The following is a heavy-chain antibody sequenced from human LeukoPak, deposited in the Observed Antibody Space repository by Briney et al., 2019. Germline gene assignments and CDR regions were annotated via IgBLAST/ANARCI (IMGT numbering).Heavy chain of an antibody. CDR1: GFIFSTYT. CDR3: ASGSKYYYHSAISTFYFDY. V-gene: IGHV3-30-3*01. Sequence: PGRSLRLSCAASGFIFSTYTIHWVRQAPGKGLEWVAVISYDGSSQYYADSVKGRFTISRDNSKDTLYLQMNSLRTDDTAVYYCASGSKYYYHSAISTFYFDYWGQGTLVTVSS. CDR2: ISYDGSSQ. J-gene: IGHJ4*02. D-gene: IGHD3-10*01.